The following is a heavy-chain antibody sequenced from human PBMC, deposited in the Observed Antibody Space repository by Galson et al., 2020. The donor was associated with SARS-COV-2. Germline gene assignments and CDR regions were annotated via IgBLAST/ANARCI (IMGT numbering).Heavy chain of an antibody. CDR2: MKPHSSIT. CDR1: GFTLSNYD. Sequence: ASVKVSCKASGFTLSNYDINWVRQATGQGLEWMGWMKPHSSITDYAQKFQGRVTMTWDTSRNTAYLELNSLRSEDTAVYYCARPGSSGWYLSVYYGLDVWGQGTTVNVSS. V-gene: IGHV1-8*02. J-gene: IGHJ6*02. D-gene: IGHD6-19*01. CDR3: ARPGSSGWYLSVYYGLDV.